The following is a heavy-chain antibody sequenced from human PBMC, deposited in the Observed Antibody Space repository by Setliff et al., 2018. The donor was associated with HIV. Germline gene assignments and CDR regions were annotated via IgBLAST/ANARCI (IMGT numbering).Heavy chain of an antibody. J-gene: IGHJ4*02. Sequence: TLSLTCAVYGGSFSGYYWSWIRQPPGKGLEWIGEINHRGSTNCNPSLKSRVSISVDTSKNQFSLKLSSVTAADTAVYYCATLKMATIYRDFDYWGQGTLVTVSS. D-gene: IGHD5-12*01. V-gene: IGHV4-34*01. CDR1: GGSFSGYY. CDR2: INHRGST. CDR3: ATLKMATIYRDFDY.